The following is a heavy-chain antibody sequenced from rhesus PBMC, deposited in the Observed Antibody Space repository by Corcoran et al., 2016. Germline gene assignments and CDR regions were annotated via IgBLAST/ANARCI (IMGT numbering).Heavy chain of an antibody. CDR2: ISGSGIS. CDR1: GACTRTNW. J-gene: IGHJ4*01. Sequence: QEQLQGWGPGLVKPSETLSITRAVPGACTRTNWGYRTRQYPGKGLEWIGEISGSGISKYNPDLKSRVTFSKDASKNQVSLNLRSVTAADTAVYYCGMSSGNYYFNNWGQGVLVTVSS. D-gene: IGHD6-31*01. CDR3: GMSSGNYYFNN. V-gene: IGHV4-80*01.